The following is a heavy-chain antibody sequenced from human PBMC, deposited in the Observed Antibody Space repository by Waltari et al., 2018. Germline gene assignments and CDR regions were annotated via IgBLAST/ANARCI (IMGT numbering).Heavy chain of an antibody. D-gene: IGHD1-1*01. CDR1: GFTISRFW. Sequence: EAQLVQSGGGLVQPGGSLTLSCAASGFTISRFWMTWIRQAPGQGPEWGGHIGADGRYKYYVDSVKGRFTISRDNAENSLLLQMSSLRVEDTALYYCVGWNDPINSWGQGTLVAVSS. J-gene: IGHJ4*02. V-gene: IGHV3-7*04. CDR2: IGADGRYK. CDR3: VGWNDPINS.